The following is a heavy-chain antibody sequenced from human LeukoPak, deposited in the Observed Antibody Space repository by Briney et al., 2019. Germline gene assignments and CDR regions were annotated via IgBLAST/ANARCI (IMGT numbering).Heavy chain of an antibody. V-gene: IGHV4-34*01. J-gene: IGHJ4*02. CDR2: INRSGST. CDR3: ASPWGYGSGI. CDR1: GGSFSGYY. D-gene: IGHD3-10*01. Sequence: PSETLSLTCAVYGGSFSGYYWSWIRQPPGKGLEWIGEINRSGSTNYNPSLESRVTISVDTSKKQFSLKLSSVTAADTAMYYCASPWGYGSGIWGQGTLVTVSS.